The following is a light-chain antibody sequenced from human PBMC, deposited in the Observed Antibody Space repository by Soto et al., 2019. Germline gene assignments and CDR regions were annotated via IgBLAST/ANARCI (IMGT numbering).Light chain of an antibody. J-gene: IGKJ2*01. CDR3: QQRSNWPPEYT. Sequence: EIVLTQSPATLSLSPGERATLSCRASQSVSSYLAWYQQKPGQAPRLLIYDASNRATGIPARFSGSGSGTVLTVTIRMLELEDCAISYWQQRSNWPPEYTFGQGTKLESK. CDR2: DAS. CDR1: QSVSSY. V-gene: IGKV3-11*01.